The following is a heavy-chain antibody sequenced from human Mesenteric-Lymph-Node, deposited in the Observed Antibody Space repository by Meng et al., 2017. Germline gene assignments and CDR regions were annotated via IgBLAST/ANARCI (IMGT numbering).Heavy chain of an antibody. CDR2: NNPGGST. V-gene: IGHV4-34*01. J-gene: IGHJ4*02. CDR3: ARGKPGSSSSWYDY. D-gene: IGHD6-13*01. CDR1: GGSVSGYY. Sequence: SCAVYGGSVSGYYWSWIRQPPGRGLEWSGENNPGGSTNYTPSLKSRVTISGDTSRNQFSLKLSSVTAADTAVYYCARGKPGSSSSWYDYWGQGMLVTVSS.